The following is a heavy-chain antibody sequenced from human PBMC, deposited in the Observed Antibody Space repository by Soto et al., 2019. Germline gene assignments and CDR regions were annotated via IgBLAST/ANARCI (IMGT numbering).Heavy chain of an antibody. J-gene: IGHJ5*02. Sequence: ASVKVSCKASGYTFTSYGISWVRQAPGQGLEWMGWISAYNGNTNYAQKLQGRVTMTTDTSTSTAYMELRSLRSDDTAVYYCAGDLDFQAARPRDNWFDPWGQGTLVTVSS. CDR2: ISAYNGNT. CDR3: AGDLDFQAARPRDNWFDP. D-gene: IGHD6-6*01. V-gene: IGHV1-18*01. CDR1: GYTFTSYG.